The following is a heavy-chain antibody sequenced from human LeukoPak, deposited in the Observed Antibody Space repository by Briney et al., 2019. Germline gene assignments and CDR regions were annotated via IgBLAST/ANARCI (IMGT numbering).Heavy chain of an antibody. CDR2: IYSGGST. J-gene: IGHJ4*02. Sequence: QAGGSLRLSCAASGFTVSSNYISWVRQAPGKGLEWVSVIYSGGSTYYADSVKGRFTISRDNSKNTLYLQMNSLRAEDTAVYYCAAAYGDYPLDYWGQGTLVTVSS. CDR1: GFTVSSNY. V-gene: IGHV3-66*01. D-gene: IGHD4-17*01. CDR3: AAAYGDYPLDY.